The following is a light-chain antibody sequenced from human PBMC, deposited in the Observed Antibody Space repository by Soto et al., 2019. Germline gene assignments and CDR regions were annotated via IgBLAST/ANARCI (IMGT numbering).Light chain of an antibody. CDR2: DVS. V-gene: IGLV2-11*01. J-gene: IGLJ1*01. Sequence: QSVLTQPRSVSGSPGQSVTISRTGTSSDVGVYNYVSWYQQYPGKAPKIMIYDVSKRPSGVPDRFSGSKSDNTASLTISGLQAEDEADYYCCSYAGSYTFVFGIGTKLTVL. CDR1: SSDVGVYNY. CDR3: CSYAGSYTFV.